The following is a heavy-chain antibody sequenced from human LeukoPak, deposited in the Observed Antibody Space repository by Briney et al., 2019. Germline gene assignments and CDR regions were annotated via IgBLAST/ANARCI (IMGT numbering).Heavy chain of an antibody. CDR3: ARVGGPGYSIN. D-gene: IGHD6-13*01. V-gene: IGHV3-53*01. J-gene: IGHJ4*02. CDR1: GFTVSSNY. CDR2: I. Sequence: QPGGSLRLSCAASGFTVSSNYMSWVRQAPGKGLEWVSVISVKGRFTISRDNSKNTLYLQMNSLRAEDTAVYYCARVGGPGYSINWGQGTLVTVSS.